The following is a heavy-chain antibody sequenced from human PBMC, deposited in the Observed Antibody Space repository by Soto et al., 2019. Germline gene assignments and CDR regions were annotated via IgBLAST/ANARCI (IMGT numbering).Heavy chain of an antibody. CDR2: IYHSGST. D-gene: IGHD5-12*01. J-gene: IGHJ4*02. CDR1: GGSISSGGYS. Sequence: PSETLSLTCAVSGGSISSGGYSWSWIRQPPGKGLEWIGYIYHSGSTYYNPSLKSRVTISVDRSKNQFSLKLSSVTAADTAVYYCARLRRDGYNYDYWAQGTLVTVSS. V-gene: IGHV4-30-2*01. CDR3: ARLRRDGYNYDY.